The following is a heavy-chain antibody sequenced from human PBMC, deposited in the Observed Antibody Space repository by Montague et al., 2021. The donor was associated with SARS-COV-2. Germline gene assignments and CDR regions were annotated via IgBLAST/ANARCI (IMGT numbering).Heavy chain of an antibody. CDR1: GFIFSDYY. CDR3: ARDQVGYGTCHI. J-gene: IGHJ3*02. Sequence: SLRLSCAASGFIFSDYYMTWVRQAPGKGLEWVSRISGSGSKTYYAESVKGRFTISRDTANNSVYLQMNSLGAEDTAVYYCARDQVGYGTCHIWGQGTMVTV. CDR2: ISGSGSKT. V-gene: IGHV3-11*01. D-gene: IGHD5-12*01.